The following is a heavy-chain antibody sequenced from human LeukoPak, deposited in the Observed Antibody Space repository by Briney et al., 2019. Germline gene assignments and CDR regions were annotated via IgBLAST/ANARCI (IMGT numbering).Heavy chain of an antibody. D-gene: IGHD2-15*01. CDR2: TGLSSSYI. V-gene: IGHV3-21*01. CDR1: GFSLSIYD. Sequence: GGSLRLSCAASGFSLSIYDMVWVRQAPEKGLEWIASTGLSSSYIGYADSVKSRFTISRDNGENSVYLQMNSLRAEDTAVYFCARERSYCSGATCSLDLWGQGTLVTVSS. CDR3: ARERSYCSGATCSLDL. J-gene: IGHJ5*02.